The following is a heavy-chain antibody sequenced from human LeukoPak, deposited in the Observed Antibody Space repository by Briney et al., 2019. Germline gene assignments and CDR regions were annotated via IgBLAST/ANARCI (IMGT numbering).Heavy chain of an antibody. J-gene: IGHJ6*03. Sequence: SETLSLTCTVSGGSISSYYWSWIRQPPGKGLEWIGYIYYTGSTNYNPSLKSRVTISVDTPKNQFSLKLSSVTAADTAVYYCARTYYYYYMDVWGKGTTVTVSS. CDR1: GGSISSYY. V-gene: IGHV4-59*01. CDR2: IYYTGST. CDR3: ARTYYYYYMDV.